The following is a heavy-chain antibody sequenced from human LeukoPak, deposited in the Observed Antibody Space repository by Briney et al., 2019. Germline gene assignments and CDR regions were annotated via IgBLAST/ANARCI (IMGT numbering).Heavy chain of an antibody. Sequence: TGGSLSLSCAASGFTFSDAWLYWLRQAPGKGLKCVATINQAGSEKDYLDSVNGRFTISRDNAKNSLYLQMNSLRAEDTAVYYCARWAYWGQGTLVSVSS. V-gene: IGHV3-7*05. J-gene: IGHJ4*02. CDR2: INQAGSEK. CDR1: GFTFSDAW. CDR3: ARWAY.